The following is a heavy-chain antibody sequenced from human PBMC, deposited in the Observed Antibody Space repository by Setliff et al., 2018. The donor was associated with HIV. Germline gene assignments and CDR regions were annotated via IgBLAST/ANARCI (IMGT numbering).Heavy chain of an antibody. CDR1: GGSISSHY. Sequence: SETLSLTCTVSGGSISSHYWSWIRQPPGKGLEWIGYIYYSGSTHYNPSLKSRVTISVDTSKNQFSLKLSSVTAADTAVYYCARDGPLEGSYRYYYYYMDVWGKGTTVTVSS. D-gene: IGHD3-10*01. CDR3: ARDGPLEGSYRYYYYYMDV. V-gene: IGHV4-59*11. J-gene: IGHJ6*03. CDR2: IYYSGST.